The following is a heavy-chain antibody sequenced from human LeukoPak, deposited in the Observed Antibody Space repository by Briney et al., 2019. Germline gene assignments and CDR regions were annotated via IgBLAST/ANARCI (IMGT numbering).Heavy chain of an antibody. CDR1: GDSVSSYSAG. D-gene: IGHD6-13*01. J-gene: IGHJ4*02. CDR2: TYYRSKWYN. Sequence: SQTLSLTCAISGDSVSSYSAGWNWIRQSPSRGLEWLGRTYYRSKWYNEYALSVRSRITISPDTSKNQVSLQLNSVTPDDTAFYYCGRDIGAAIGHWGQGTLVTVSS. CDR3: GRDIGAAIGH. V-gene: IGHV6-1*01.